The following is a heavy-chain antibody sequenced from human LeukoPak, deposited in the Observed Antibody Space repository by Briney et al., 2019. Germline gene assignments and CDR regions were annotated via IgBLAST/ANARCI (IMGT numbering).Heavy chain of an antibody. CDR2: IYYSGST. CDR1: GGSISSSSYY. J-gene: IGHJ5*02. Sequence: PSETLSLTCTVSGGSISSSSYYWGWIRQPPGKGLEWIGNIYYSGSTYYNPFLKSRVTISVDTSKNQFSLKLSSVTAADTAVYYCARDHDYGDYERWFDPWGQGTLVTVSS. CDR3: ARDHDYGDYERWFDP. D-gene: IGHD4-17*01. V-gene: IGHV4-39*07.